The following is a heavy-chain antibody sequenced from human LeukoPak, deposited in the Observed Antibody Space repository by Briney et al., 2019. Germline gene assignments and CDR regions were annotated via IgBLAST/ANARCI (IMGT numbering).Heavy chain of an antibody. V-gene: IGHV1-24*01. D-gene: IGHD6-6*01. CDR3: ARVPNSSSPPYYYYYMDV. CDR2: FDPEDGET. J-gene: IGHJ6*03. Sequence: ASVKVSCKVSGYTLTELSMHWVRQAPGKGLEWMGGFDPEDGETIYAQKFQGRVTMTEDTSTDTAYMELSSLRSEDTAVYYCARVPNSSSPPYYYYYMDVWGKGTTVTVSS. CDR1: GYTLTELS.